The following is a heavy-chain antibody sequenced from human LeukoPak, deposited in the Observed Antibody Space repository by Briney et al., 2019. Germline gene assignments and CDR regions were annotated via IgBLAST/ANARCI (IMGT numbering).Heavy chain of an antibody. CDR1: GFTFSSYS. CDR2: IGGSGSYI. CDR3: ASSIAVIPGGTYYYMDV. Sequence: GGSLRLSCAASGFTFSSYSMNWVRQAPGQGLEWVSSIGGSGSYIYYADSVRGRFTISRDNAKNSLYLQMNSLRAEDTAVYYCASSIAVIPGGTYYYMDVWGRGTTVTVSS. D-gene: IGHD2-2*01. V-gene: IGHV3-21*01. J-gene: IGHJ6*03.